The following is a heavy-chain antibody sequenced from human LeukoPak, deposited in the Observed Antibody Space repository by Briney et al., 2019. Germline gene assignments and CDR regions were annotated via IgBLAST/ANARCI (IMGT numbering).Heavy chain of an antibody. CDR3: ARDRTIFGVVLVRGDAFDI. Sequence: ASVKVSCKASGYTFTGYYMHWVRQAPGQGLEWMGWINPNSGGTNYAQKFQGRVTMTRDTSISTAYMELSRLRSDDTAVYYCARDRTIFGVVLVRGDAFDIWGQGTMVTVSS. D-gene: IGHD3-3*01. V-gene: IGHV1-2*02. CDR1: GYTFTGYY. CDR2: INPNSGGT. J-gene: IGHJ3*02.